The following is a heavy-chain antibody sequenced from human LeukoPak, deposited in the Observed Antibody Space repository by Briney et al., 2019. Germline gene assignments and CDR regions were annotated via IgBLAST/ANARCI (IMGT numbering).Heavy chain of an antibody. CDR2: IYSGGST. CDR1: GFTVSSNY. Sequence: PGGSLRLSCAASGFTVSSNYMSWVRQAPGKGLEWVSVIYSGGSTYYADSVKGRFTISRDNSKNTLYLQMNSLRAEDTAVYYCARELVVITTAAGAFDIWGQGTMVTVSS. V-gene: IGHV3-66*01. CDR3: ARELVVITTAAGAFDI. J-gene: IGHJ3*02. D-gene: IGHD3-22*01.